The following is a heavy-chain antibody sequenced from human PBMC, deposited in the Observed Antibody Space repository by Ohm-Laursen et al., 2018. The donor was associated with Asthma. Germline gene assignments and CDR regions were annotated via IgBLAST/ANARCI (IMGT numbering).Heavy chain of an antibody. D-gene: IGHD6-13*01. V-gene: IGHV4-34*01. CDR1: GGSFSGYY. CDR2: INHSGST. Sequence: SETLSLTCAVYGGSFSGYYWSWIRQPPGKGLEWIGEINHSGSTNYNPSLKSRVTISVDTSKNQFSLKLSSVTAADTAVYYCAREWRSSWYGGNWFDPWGQGTLVTVSS. J-gene: IGHJ5*02. CDR3: AREWRSSWYGGNWFDP.